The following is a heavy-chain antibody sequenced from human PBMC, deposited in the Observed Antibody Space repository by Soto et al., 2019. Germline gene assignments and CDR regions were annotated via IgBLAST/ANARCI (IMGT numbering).Heavy chain of an antibody. J-gene: IGHJ6*02. CDR2: INPNSGGT. CDR3: ARTSRWPNPYYYYGMDV. D-gene: IGHD6-13*01. Sequence: GASVKVSCKASGYTFTGYYMHWVRQAPGQGLEWMGWINPNSGGTNYAQKFQGWVTMTRDTSISTAYMELSRLRSDDTAVYYCARTSRWPNPYYYYGMDVWGQGTTVTVSS. CDR1: GYTFTGYY. V-gene: IGHV1-2*04.